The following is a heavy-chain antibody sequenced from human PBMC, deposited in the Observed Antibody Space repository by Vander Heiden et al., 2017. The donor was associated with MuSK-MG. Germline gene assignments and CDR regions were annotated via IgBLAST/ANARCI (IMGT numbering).Heavy chain of an antibody. CDR2: IYYTGST. CDR3: AAAGERDSCYSFDY. CDR1: GGSINSGAYY. V-gene: IGHV4-31*03. D-gene: IGHD2-2*02. Sequence: QVQLQESGPGLVKPSQTLSLTCTVSGGSINSGAYYWNWIRQHPGKGLEWIGYIYYTGSTYYNPSLKSRVTISVDTSKNQFSLKLSSVTAADTAVYYCAAAGERDSCYSFDYWGQGTLVTVSS. J-gene: IGHJ4*02.